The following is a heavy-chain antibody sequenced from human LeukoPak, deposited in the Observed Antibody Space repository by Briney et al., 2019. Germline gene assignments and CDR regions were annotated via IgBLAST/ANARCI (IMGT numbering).Heavy chain of an antibody. V-gene: IGHV3-21*01. CDR3: AARDSYGSGSYPIDY. D-gene: IGHD3-10*01. Sequence: PGGSLRLSCAASGSTFSSYSMNWVRQAPGKGLEWVSSISSRSTYIYYADSLKGRFTISRDNAKNSLYLQMNSLRAEDTAVYYCAARDSYGSGSYPIDYWGQGTLVTVSS. CDR1: GSTFSSYS. CDR2: ISSRSTYI. J-gene: IGHJ4*02.